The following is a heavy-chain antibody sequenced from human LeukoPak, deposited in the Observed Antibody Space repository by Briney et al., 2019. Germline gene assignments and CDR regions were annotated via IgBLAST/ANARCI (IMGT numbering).Heavy chain of an antibody. CDR2: FHATRST. J-gene: IGHJ4*02. CDR1: GGSISSFY. D-gene: IGHD1-26*01. Sequence: SETLSLTCTASGGSISSFYWSWIRQPPGKGLEWIGFFHATRSTNYNPSLKSRVSISVDTSKNQVSLGLNSVTAADTAVYYCARGDPTGRPGIGFDFWGQGTLVTVSS. V-gene: IGHV4-4*08. CDR3: ARGDPTGRPGIGFDF.